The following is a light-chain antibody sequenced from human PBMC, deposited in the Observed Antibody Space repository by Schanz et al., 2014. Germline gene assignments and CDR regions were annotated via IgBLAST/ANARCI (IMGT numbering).Light chain of an antibody. CDR1: QSVSSN. Sequence: EIVMTQSPATLSVSPEERATLSCRASQSVSSNLAWYQQKPGQAPRLLIYGASTRATGIPARFSGGGSGTYFTLTISSLQSEDFAVYYCQQRSNWPPTFGQGTKVEIK. J-gene: IGKJ1*01. CDR2: GAS. V-gene: IGKV3-15*01. CDR3: QQRSNWPPT.